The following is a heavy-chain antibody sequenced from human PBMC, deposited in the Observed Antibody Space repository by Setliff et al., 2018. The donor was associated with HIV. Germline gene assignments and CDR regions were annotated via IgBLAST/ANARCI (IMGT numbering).Heavy chain of an antibody. D-gene: IGHD6-19*01. V-gene: IGHV3-7*01. Sequence: PGGSLRLSCTASGFTFNTYWMSWVRQAPGKGLEWVANIKQDGSEKYYVDSVKGRFTLSRDNSKSSLFLQMNSLRAEDTAVYYCARDKGSIAVAVDYWGQGTLVNV. CDR1: GFTFNTYW. CDR2: IKQDGSEK. CDR3: ARDKGSIAVAVDY. J-gene: IGHJ4*02.